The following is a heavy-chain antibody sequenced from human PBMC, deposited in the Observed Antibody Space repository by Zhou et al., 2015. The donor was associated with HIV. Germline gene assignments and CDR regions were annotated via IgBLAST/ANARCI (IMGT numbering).Heavy chain of an antibody. D-gene: IGHD3-3*01. V-gene: IGHV1-3*05. CDR2: INAGNGNT. Sequence: QVQLVQSGAEEKKPGASVKVSCKASGYTFTSYAMHWVRQAPGQRLEWMGWINAGNGNTKYSQKFQGRVTITRDTSASTAYMELSSLRSEDTAVYYCARGRSRFLEWLFWYWGQGTLVTVSS. J-gene: IGHJ4*02. CDR1: GYTFTSYA. CDR3: ARGRSRFLEWLFWY.